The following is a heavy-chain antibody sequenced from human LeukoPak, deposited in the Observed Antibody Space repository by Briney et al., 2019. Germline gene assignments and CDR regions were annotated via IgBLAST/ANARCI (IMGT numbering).Heavy chain of an antibody. CDR1: GGSISSYY. J-gene: IGHJ4*02. V-gene: IGHV4-59*01. D-gene: IGHD6-13*01. CDR2: IYYSGST. Sequence: SETLSLTCTVSGGSISSYYWSCIRQPPGKGLEWIGYIYYSGSTNYNPSLKSRVTISVDTSRNQFSLKLSSVTAADTAVYYCARSIAAEDYWGQGTLVTVSS. CDR3: ARSIAAEDY.